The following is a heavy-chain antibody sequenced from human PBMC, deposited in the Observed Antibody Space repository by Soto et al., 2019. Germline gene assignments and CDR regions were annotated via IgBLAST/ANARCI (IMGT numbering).Heavy chain of an antibody. CDR2: IYSGGST. Sequence: GGSLRLSCAASGFTVSSNYMSWVRQAPGKGLEWVSVIYSGGSTYYADSVKGRFTISRHNSKNTLYLQMNSLRAEDTAVYYCARGPRSLKHFNCSGGSCWVWGQGTMVTVSS. CDR1: GFTVSSNY. D-gene: IGHD2-15*01. CDR3: ARGPRSLKHFNCSGGSCWV. V-gene: IGHV3-53*04. J-gene: IGHJ3*01.